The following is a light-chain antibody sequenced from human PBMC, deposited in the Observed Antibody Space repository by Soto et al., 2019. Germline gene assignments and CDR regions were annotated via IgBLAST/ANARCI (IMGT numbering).Light chain of an antibody. J-gene: IGKJ5*01. CDR3: QQYNNWPT. Sequence: EIFFAPSPGHPSFFPGERATPSCKVSQRAGRPLPWYQQNPGQAPRLLIYDASTRATAIPARFSGSGSGTEFTLTINSLQSEDFAVYYCQQYNNWPTFGQGTRLEIK. V-gene: IGKV3-15*01. CDR1: QRAGRP. CDR2: DAS.